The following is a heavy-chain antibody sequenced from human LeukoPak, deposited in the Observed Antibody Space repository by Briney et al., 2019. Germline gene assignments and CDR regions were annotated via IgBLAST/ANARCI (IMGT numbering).Heavy chain of an antibody. CDR3: ARGGGYNYGTFDY. CDR2: IYPGDSDT. D-gene: IGHD5-18*01. V-gene: IGHV5-51*01. CDR1: GSTFTNYW. Sequence: GESLQISCKGSGSTFTNYWIGWVRPLPGKGLEWMGIIYPGDSDTKHSPSFQGQVTISADKSISPAYLQWSSLKASDTAMYYCARGGGYNYGTFDYWGQGTLVTVSS. J-gene: IGHJ4*02.